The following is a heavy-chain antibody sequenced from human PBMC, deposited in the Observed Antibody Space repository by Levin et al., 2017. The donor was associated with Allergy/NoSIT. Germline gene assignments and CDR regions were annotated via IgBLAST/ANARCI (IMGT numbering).Heavy chain of an antibody. J-gene: IGHJ3*02. CDR1: GGTFSSYA. CDR2: IIPIFGTA. V-gene: IGHV1-69*13. Sequence: ASVKVSCKASGGTFSSYAISWVRQAPGQGLEWMGGIIPIFGTANYAQKFQGRVTITADESTSTAYMELSSLRSEDTAVYYCARHSGGSHLSAFDIWGQGTMVTVSS. D-gene: IGHD1-26*01. CDR3: ARHSGGSHLSAFDI.